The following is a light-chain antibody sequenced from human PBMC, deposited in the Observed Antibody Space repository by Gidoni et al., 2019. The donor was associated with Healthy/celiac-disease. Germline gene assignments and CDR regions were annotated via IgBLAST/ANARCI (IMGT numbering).Light chain of an antibody. CDR1: SSDVGSYNL. CDR2: EGS. V-gene: IGLV2-23*01. CDR3: CSYAGSSTSLYV. J-gene: IGLJ1*01. Sequence: QSALTQPASVSGSPGQSITISCTGTSSDVGSYNLVPWYQQHPGKAPKLMIYEGSKRPSGVSNRFSGSKSGNTASLTISGLQAEDEADYYCCSYAGSSTSLYVFGTGTKVTVL.